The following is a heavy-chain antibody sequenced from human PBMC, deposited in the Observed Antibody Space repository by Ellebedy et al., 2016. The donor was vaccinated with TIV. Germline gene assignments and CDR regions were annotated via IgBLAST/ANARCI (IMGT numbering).Heavy chain of an antibody. CDR3: ARDERGSGSYYGL. Sequence: ASVKVSXXASGYTFTGYYMHWVRQAPGQGLEWMGWINPNSGGTNYAQKFQGRFTMTRDTSISTAYMELTSLTSDDTATYYCARDERGSGSYYGLWGQGTRITVSS. CDR2: INPNSGGT. CDR1: GYTFTGYY. J-gene: IGHJ4*02. V-gene: IGHV1-2*02. D-gene: IGHD3-10*01.